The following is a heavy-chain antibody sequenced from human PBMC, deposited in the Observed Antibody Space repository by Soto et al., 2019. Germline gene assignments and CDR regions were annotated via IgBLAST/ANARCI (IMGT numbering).Heavy chain of an antibody. Sequence: EVQLLESGGGLVQPGGSLRLSCAASGFTFKTYGMTWVRQAPGKGLEWVSTISFGGGSTYHADSVTGRFTISRDNPKNRLFLQMNSLRAEDTAVFYCAKHAVRGINWYFDLWGRGTLVVVSS. CDR1: GFTFKTYG. CDR3: AKHAVRGINWYFDL. D-gene: IGHD3-10*01. V-gene: IGHV3-23*01. CDR2: ISFGGGST. J-gene: IGHJ2*01.